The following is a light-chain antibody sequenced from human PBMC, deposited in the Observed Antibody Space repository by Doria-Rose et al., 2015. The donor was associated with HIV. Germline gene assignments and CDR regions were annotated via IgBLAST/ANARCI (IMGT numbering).Light chain of an antibody. V-gene: IGKV4-1*01. Sequence: DIRMTQSPESLGMSLGERATLNCKSNQSLLYTSKNYLAWYQQKPGQPPNLLIYLASTRQSGVPARFSGSGSGTDFTLTISSLEAEDVAVYYCQQYYDTPSFGPGTTVDIK. CDR3: QQYYDTPS. J-gene: IGKJ3*01. CDR2: LAS. CDR1: QSLLYTSKNY.